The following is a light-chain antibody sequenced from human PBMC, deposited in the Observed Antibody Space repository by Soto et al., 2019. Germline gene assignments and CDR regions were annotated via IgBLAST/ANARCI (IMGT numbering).Light chain of an antibody. CDR3: SSYTSSSTYV. J-gene: IGLJ1*01. CDR1: STDIGRYNY. Sequence: SALTPPASVSGAPGQSVTLSCTGTSTDIGRYNYVSWYQLDPGKAPKLMIYDVSNRPSGVSNRFSGSKSGNTASLTISGLQAEDEADYYCSSYTSSSTYVFGTGTKV. V-gene: IGLV2-14*01. CDR2: DVS.